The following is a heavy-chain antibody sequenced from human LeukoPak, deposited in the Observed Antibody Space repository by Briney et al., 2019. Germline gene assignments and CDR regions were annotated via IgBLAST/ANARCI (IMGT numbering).Heavy chain of an antibody. CDR2: IKQDGSEK. V-gene: IGHV3-7*01. Sequence: GGSLRLSCVASGFTFSSYWMSWVRQAPGKGLEWVANIKQDGSEKYYVDSVKGRFTISRDNAKNSLYLQMNSLRAEDTAVYYCARDLVPAATPYNWFDPWGQGTLVTVSS. CDR1: GFTFSSYW. CDR3: ARDLVPAATPYNWFDP. D-gene: IGHD2-2*02. J-gene: IGHJ5*02.